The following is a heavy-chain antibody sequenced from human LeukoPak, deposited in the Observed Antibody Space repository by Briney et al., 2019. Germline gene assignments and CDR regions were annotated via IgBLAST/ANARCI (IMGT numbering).Heavy chain of an antibody. CDR3: ARPTHYSDSSGYFDAFDI. V-gene: IGHV3-30*04. D-gene: IGHD3-22*01. CDR2: ISSDGSNK. Sequence: QSGGSPRLSCAASGFTFSSCAMHWVRQAPGKGLEWVAIISSDGSNKYYADSVKDRFTISRDNSKNTLYLQMNSLRAEDTAVYYCARPTHYSDSSGYFDAFDIWGQGTMVTVSS. J-gene: IGHJ3*02. CDR1: GFTFSSCA.